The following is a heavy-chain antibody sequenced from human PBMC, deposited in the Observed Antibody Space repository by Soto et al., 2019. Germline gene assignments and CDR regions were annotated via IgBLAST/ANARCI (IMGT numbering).Heavy chain of an antibody. J-gene: IGHJ6*02. Sequence: GGSLRLSCAASGFTVTSGSMSWVRQAPGRGLEWVSVIYSGGGTYYAGSVRGRFTISRDNSKNTLYLQMNSLRAEDTAVYYCARDYYYDSSGYYRYYYGMDVWGQGTTVTVSS. D-gene: IGHD3-22*01. CDR1: GFTVTSGS. CDR3: ARDYYYDSSGYYRYYYGMDV. CDR2: IYSGGGT. V-gene: IGHV3-53*05.